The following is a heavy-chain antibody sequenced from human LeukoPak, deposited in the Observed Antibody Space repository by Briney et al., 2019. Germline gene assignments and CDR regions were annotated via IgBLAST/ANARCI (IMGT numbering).Heavy chain of an antibody. CDR3: AKGSYYDSSGSFYFDY. CDR2: IWFDGSIK. CDR1: GFTFSSYG. J-gene: IGHJ4*02. V-gene: IGHV3-33*06. Sequence: GGSLRLSCAASGFTFSSYGMHWVRQAPGKGLEWVAVIWFDGSIKYYADSVKGRFTISRDNSKNTLYVQVNSLGTEDTAAYYCAKGSYYDSSGSFYFDYWGQGTLVTVSS. D-gene: IGHD3-22*01.